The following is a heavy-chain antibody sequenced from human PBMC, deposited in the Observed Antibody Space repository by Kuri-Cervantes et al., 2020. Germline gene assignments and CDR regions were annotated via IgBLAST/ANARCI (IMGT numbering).Heavy chain of an antibody. CDR3: AKDLYRDDFLGVFDY. CDR1: GFTSSNAW. D-gene: IGHD3-3*01. V-gene: IGHV3-33*06. CDR2: IWYDGSNK. Sequence: GGSLRLSCAASGFTSSNAWMSWVRQAPGKGLEWVAVIWYDGSNKYYADSVKGRFTISRDNSKNTLYLQMNSLRAEDTAVYYCAKDLYRDDFLGVFDYWGQGTLVTVSS. J-gene: IGHJ4*02.